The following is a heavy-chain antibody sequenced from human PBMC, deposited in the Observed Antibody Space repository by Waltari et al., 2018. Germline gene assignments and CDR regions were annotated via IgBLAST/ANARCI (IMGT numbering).Heavy chain of an antibody. CDR3: ARRDGGSLFDY. V-gene: IGHV5-51*01. Sequence: EVQLVQSGSEVKTPGESLKISCMGSGYSFTNYWIVCVRQMPGKGLEWMGIIYPGDSDTRYSPSFQGQVTISADRSINTAYVQWSSLKASDTAMYYCARRDGGSLFDYWGQGILVTVSS. CDR1: GYSFTNYW. D-gene: IGHD2-15*01. J-gene: IGHJ4*02. CDR2: IYPGDSDT.